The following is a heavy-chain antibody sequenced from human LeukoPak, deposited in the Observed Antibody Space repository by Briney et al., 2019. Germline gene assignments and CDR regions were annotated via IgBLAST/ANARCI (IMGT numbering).Heavy chain of an antibody. D-gene: IGHD3-16*01. V-gene: IGHV4-59*11. Sequence: SSETLFLTCSVSGDSISGHYWSWIRQPPGKGLEWIGYIFYSGSTNYNPSLRSRVTISVDMSKNQFSLKLSSVTDAVTAVYYCAKHLTNAYYDMIWFDPWGQGTLVTVSS. CDR3: AKHLTNAYYDMIWFDP. CDR1: GDSISGHY. CDR2: IFYSGST. J-gene: IGHJ5*02.